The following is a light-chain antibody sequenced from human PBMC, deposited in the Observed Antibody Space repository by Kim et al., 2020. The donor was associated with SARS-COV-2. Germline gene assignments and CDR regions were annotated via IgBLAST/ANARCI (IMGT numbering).Light chain of an antibody. CDR1: HSDSSSY. CDR3: QQYGSSPLT. CDR2: GAY. Sequence: STGDSDPLSWSDSHSDSSSYLAWQQQNPGQAPTLLIYGAYSSATHTPDRFSGSGSRTVFTRNNSRRESEDVGVYYCQQYGSSPLTLGGGNKV. V-gene: IGKV3-20*01. J-gene: IGKJ4*01.